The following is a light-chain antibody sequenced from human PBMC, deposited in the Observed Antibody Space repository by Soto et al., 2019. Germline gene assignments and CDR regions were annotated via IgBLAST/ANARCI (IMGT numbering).Light chain of an antibody. CDR3: QQYNNFPWT. CDR1: QSINHW. J-gene: IGKJ1*01. CDR2: KAS. Sequence: DRQMTQSPSTLSASVGDRVTITCRASQSINHWLAWYQQKPGKVPKLLIFKASSLQSGVPSRFSGSESGTEFTLTISSLQPDDFATYYCQQYNNFPWTFGQGTKVEIK. V-gene: IGKV1-5*03.